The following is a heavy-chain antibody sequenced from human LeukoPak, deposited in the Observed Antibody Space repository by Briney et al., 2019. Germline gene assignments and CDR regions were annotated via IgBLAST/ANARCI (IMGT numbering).Heavy chain of an antibody. CDR1: RYTFSSYD. CDR3: ARLSQTPDYYSSGGYYYLGY. V-gene: IGHV1-8*01. CDR2: MNPNTGRT. J-gene: IGHJ4*02. Sequence: EASVKVSCKASRYTFSSYDINWVREAAGQGLEWMGWMNPNTGRTGFAQKFQGRLTMTRDTSISTAYMELSSLRSEDTAVYYCARLSQTPDYYSSGGYYYLGYWGQGTPVTASS. D-gene: IGHD3-22*01.